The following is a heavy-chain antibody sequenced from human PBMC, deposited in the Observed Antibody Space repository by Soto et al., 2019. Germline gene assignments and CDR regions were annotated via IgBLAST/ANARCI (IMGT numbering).Heavy chain of an antibody. V-gene: IGHV3-11*06. CDR1: GFTFSDYY. J-gene: IGHJ5*02. CDR2: ISSSSSYT. D-gene: IGHD3-10*01. CDR3: ARDAPYYYGSGSYYALNWFDP. Sequence: GGSLRLSCAASGFTFSDYYMSWIRQAPGKGLEWVSYISSSSSYTNYADSVKGRFTISRDNAKNSLYLQMNSLRAEDTAVYYCARDAPYYYGSGSYYALNWFDPWGQGTLVTVSS.